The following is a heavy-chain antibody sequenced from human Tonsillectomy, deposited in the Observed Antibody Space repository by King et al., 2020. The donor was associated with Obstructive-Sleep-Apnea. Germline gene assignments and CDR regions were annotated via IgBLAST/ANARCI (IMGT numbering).Heavy chain of an antibody. CDR2: ISSSSSYI. D-gene: IGHD3-10*01. V-gene: IGHV3-21*01. CDR3: AREWGALWFGGREGWFDL. Sequence: QLVQSGGGLVKPGGSLRLSCAASGFTFSSYSMNWVRQAPGKGLEWVSSISSSSSYIYYADSVKGRFTISRDNAKNSLYLQMNSLRAEDTAVYYCAREWGALWFGGREGWFDLWGQGTLVTVSS. CDR1: GFTFSSYS. J-gene: IGHJ5*02.